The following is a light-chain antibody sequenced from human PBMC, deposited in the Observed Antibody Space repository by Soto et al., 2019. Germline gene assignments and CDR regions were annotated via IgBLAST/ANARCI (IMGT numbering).Light chain of an antibody. CDR1: HSVSIN. V-gene: IGKV3-15*01. CDR3: QQYNKWPWT. CDR2: CAS. Sequence: EIVLTQSPSTLSVSPVARSTLSFSASHSVSINLASYQHKPFQAPRLLIYCASPRATGIPGRFSGSGSGTVFTLTISSLQSEDFGVYYCQQYNKWPWTFGRGTKVDI. J-gene: IGKJ1*01.